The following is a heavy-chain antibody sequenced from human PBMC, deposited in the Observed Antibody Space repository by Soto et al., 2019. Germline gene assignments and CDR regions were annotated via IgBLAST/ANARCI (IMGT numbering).Heavy chain of an antibody. V-gene: IGHV3-15*07. CDR1: GFTFSNAW. CDR3: TTGSVPYQWLRSSTDAFDI. CDR2: IKSKTDGGTT. Sequence: KPGGSLRLSCAASGFTFSNAWMNWVRQAPGKGLEWVGRIKSKTDGGTTDYAAPVKGRFTISRDDSKNTLYLQMNSLKTEDTAVYYCTTGSVPYQWLRSSTDAFDIWGQGTMVTVSS. D-gene: IGHD5-12*01. J-gene: IGHJ3*02.